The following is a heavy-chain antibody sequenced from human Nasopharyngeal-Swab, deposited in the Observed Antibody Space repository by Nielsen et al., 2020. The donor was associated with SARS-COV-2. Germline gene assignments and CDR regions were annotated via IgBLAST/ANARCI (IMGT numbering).Heavy chain of an antibody. CDR1: GFMFNSFS. J-gene: IGHJ4*02. CDR3: TSPLVDSSSSSDY. CDR2: ISSSSNYI. Sequence: GGSLRLSCKASGFMFNSFSMNWVRQAPGQGLERVASISSSSNYIHYVDSVKGRFTISRDNVKNSLYLQMDNLRAEDTAMYYCTSPLVDSSSSSDYWGQGTLVTVSS. D-gene: IGHD2-2*01. V-gene: IGHV3-21*03.